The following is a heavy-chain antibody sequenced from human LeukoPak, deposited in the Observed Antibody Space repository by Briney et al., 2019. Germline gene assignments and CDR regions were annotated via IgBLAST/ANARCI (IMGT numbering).Heavy chain of an antibody. CDR3: ARREFWSGYYTWFDP. CDR2: IYYSGST. J-gene: IGHJ5*02. Sequence: SETLSLTCTVSGGSISSSSYYWGWIRQPPGKGLEWIGSIYYSGSTNYNPSLKSRVTISVDTSKNQFSLKLSSVTAADTAVFYCARREFWSGYYTWFDPWGQGTLVTVSS. D-gene: IGHD3-3*01. CDR1: GGSISSSSYY. V-gene: IGHV4-39*01.